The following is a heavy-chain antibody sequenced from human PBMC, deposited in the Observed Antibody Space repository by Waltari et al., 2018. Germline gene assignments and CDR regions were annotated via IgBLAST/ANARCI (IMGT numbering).Heavy chain of an antibody. CDR2: IWDDGSNK. CDR3: AKDSGYRVGYFDY. Sequence: VQLVESGGGLVKPGGSLRLSCAASGFTFSSYGMHWVRQAPGKGLEWVAVIWDDGSNKYYADSVKGRFTISRDNSKNTLYLQMNSLRAEDTAVYYCAKDSGYRVGYFDYWGQGTLVTVSS. V-gene: IGHV3-33*06. CDR1: GFTFSSYG. J-gene: IGHJ4*02. D-gene: IGHD3-22*01.